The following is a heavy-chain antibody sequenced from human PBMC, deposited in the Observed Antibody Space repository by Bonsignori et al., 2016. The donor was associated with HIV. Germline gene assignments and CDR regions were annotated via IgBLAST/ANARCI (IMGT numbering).Heavy chain of an antibody. D-gene: IGHD1-1*01. Sequence: EVQLLESGGGLVQPGGSLKLSCAASGFAFSDSSLHWVRQASGKGLEWVGRIRSKDNNYETTYGSSVKGRFTISRDDSRNTAYLQMNSLKYEDTGVYYCTTLSQPGSVWFLQLVDPSG. CDR3: TTLSQPGSVWFLQLVDP. V-gene: IGHV3-73*02. J-gene: IGHJ5*02. CDR1: GFAFSDSS. CDR2: IRSKDNNYET.